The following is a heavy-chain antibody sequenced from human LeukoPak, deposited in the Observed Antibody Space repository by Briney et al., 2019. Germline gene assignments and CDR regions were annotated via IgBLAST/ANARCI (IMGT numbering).Heavy chain of an antibody. D-gene: IGHD3-10*01. Sequence: ASVKVSCKASGYTFTSYYMHWVRQAPGQGLEWMGIINPSGGSTSYAQKFQGRVTMTRDTSTSAVYMELSSLRSEDTAVYYCARDWPTIGDAFDIGGQGTMVTVSS. V-gene: IGHV1-46*03. CDR2: INPSGGST. J-gene: IGHJ3*02. CDR1: GYTFTSYY. CDR3: ARDWPTIGDAFDI.